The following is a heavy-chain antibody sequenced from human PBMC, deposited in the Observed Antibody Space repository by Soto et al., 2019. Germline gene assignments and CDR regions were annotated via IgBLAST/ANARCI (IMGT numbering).Heavy chain of an antibody. CDR1: GFTFSSYA. CDR3: ARDTMTTVTTWGSGYNWFDP. J-gene: IGHJ5*02. Sequence: TGGSLRLSCAASGFTFSSYAMHWVRQAPGKGLEWVAVISYDGSNKYYADSVKGRFTISRDNSKNTLYLQMNSLRAEDTAVYYCARDTMTTVTTWGSGYNWFDPWGQGTLVTVSS. V-gene: IGHV3-30-3*01. D-gene: IGHD4-4*01. CDR2: ISYDGSNK.